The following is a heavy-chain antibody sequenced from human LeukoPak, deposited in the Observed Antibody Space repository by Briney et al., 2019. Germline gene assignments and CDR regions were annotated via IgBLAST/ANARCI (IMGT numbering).Heavy chain of an antibody. J-gene: IGHJ3*02. CDR3: ARTDDAFHI. Sequence: SETLSLTCTVSGGSISSYYWRWIRQPPGKGLEWIGYIYYSGSTYYNPSLKSRVTISLVMSKNQISLKLSSVTTADTAMYYCARTDDAFHIWGHGTTVTVSS. V-gene: IGHV4-59*01. CDR2: IYYSGST. CDR1: GGSISSYY. D-gene: IGHD2-21*02.